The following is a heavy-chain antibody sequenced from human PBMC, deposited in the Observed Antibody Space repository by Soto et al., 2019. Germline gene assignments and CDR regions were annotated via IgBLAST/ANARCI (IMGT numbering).Heavy chain of an antibody. CDR3: ARDFSSSWYNWFDP. J-gene: IGHJ5*02. D-gene: IGHD6-13*01. Sequence: PGGSLRLSCAASGFTFSSYSMNWVRQAPGKGLEWVSSISSSSSYIYYADSVKGRFTISRGNAKNSLYLQMNSLRAEATAVYYCARDFSSSWYNWFDPWGQGTLVTVSS. V-gene: IGHV3-21*01. CDR2: ISSSSSYI. CDR1: GFTFSSYS.